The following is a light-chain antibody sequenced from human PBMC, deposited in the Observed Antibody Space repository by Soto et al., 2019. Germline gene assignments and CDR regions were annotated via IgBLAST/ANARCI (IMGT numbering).Light chain of an antibody. Sequence: EIVMTQSPATLSVSPGERATLSCRASQIIGSKLAWYQQKPGQPPRLLMYGAFTRATGVPARFSGSGSGTDFNLTVSSLQSEVFATYYCHQYDNWHQMYTVGHGTKLEIK. CDR2: GAF. CDR1: QIIGSK. CDR3: HQYDNWHQMYT. J-gene: IGKJ2*01. V-gene: IGKV3-15*01.